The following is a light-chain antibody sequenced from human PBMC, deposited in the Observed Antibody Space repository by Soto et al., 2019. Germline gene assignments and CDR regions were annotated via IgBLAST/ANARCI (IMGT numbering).Light chain of an antibody. J-gene: IGKJ2*01. V-gene: IGKV1-39*01. Sequence: DIPMTQSPSSLSASVGDRVTITCRASQTISNYLNWYQQKPGKAPKLLIYGASSLQSGVPSRFSGSGSGSGTDFTLTISSLQPEDFATYYCQQTYSTLYTFGQGTNVEIK. CDR3: QQTYSTLYT. CDR1: QTISNY. CDR2: GAS.